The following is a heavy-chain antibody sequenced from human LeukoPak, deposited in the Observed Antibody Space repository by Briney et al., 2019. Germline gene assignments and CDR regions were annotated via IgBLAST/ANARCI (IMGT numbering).Heavy chain of an antibody. Sequence: GGSLRLSCAASGFTFSSYAMSWVRQAPGRGLEWVSAITGSGGSTFYADSVKGRFTISRDNSKNTLFLQMASLRADDTAVYYCAKPMREGNYGDYLIWGQGTLVTVSS. CDR2: ITGSGGST. CDR1: GFTFSSYA. CDR3: AKPMREGNYGDYLI. D-gene: IGHD4-17*01. V-gene: IGHV3-23*01. J-gene: IGHJ4*02.